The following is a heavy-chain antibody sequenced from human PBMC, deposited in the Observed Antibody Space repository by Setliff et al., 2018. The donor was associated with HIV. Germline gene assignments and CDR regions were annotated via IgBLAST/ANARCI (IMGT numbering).Heavy chain of an antibody. J-gene: IGHJ6*02. CDR2: IYHSGST. Sequence: ETLSLTCAVSGYSISSGYYWGWIRQPPGKGLEWIGSIYHSGSTYYNPSLKSRVTISVDTSKNQFSLKLSSVTAADTAVYYCARHSGGSFYNFWSGDYYYYGMDVWGQGTAVTVSS. V-gene: IGHV4-38-2*01. D-gene: IGHD3-3*01. CDR1: GYSISSGYY. CDR3: ARHSGGSFYNFWSGDYYYYGMDV.